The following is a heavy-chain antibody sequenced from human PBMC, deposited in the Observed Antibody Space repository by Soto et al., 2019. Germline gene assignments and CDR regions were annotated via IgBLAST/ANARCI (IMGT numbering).Heavy chain of an antibody. CDR1: GFAFSSHA. CDR3: AKSAPSSSSGYQYYFDY. J-gene: IGHJ4*02. CDR2: ITAGGYST. V-gene: IGHV3-23*01. Sequence: GSLRLSCAAFGFAFSSHAISWVRQAPGKGLEWVSSITAGGYSTYYAGSVKGRFAISRDNSKNTLYLQMNSLKVEDTAVYYGAKSAPSSSSGYQYYFDYWGQGTLVTVSS. D-gene: IGHD3-22*01.